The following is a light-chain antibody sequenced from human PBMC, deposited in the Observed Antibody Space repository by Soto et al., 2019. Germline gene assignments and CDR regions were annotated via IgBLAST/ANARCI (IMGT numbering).Light chain of an antibody. CDR2: GAS. CDR3: QQYGGSPWT. J-gene: IGKJ1*01. Sequence: EIVLPKSPGTLSLSPGERSPLSGRASQSVSSSYLAWYQQKPGQAPRLLIYGASRRATGIADRFSGSGSGTDFTLTISRLDPEDFAVYYCQQYGGSPWTVGQGNKVDIK. CDR1: QSVSSSY. V-gene: IGKV3-20*01.